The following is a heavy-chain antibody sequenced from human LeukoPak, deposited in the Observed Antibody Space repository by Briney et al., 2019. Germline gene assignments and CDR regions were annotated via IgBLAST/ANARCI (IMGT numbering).Heavy chain of an antibody. CDR1: GFTFGDYA. CDR2: IRSKAYGGTT. V-gene: IGHV3-49*03. J-gene: IGHJ5*02. D-gene: IGHD6-6*01. CDR3: TRSRPARWFDP. Sequence: GGSLRLSCTASGFTFGDYAMSWFRQAPGKGLEWVGFIRSKAYGGTTEYAASVKGRFTISRDDSKSIAYLQMNSLRTEDTAVYYCTRSRPARWFDPWGQGTLVTVSS.